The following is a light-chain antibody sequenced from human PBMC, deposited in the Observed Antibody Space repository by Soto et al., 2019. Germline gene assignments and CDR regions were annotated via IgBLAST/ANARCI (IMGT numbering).Light chain of an antibody. V-gene: IGKV3-15*01. CDR3: QQYNDWPQWK. J-gene: IGKJ1*01. CDR2: GAS. CDR1: QSVSNN. Sequence: EILMTQSPATLSVSPGDRATLSCRASQSVSNNLAWYQQRPGQAPRLLIYGASTRATGIPARFSGSGSGTEFTLTISSLQSEDFAVYYCQQYNDWPQWKFGQGTKVEIK.